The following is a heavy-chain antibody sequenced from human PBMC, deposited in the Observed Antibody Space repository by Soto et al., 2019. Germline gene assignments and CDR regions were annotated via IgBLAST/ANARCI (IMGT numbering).Heavy chain of an antibody. CDR1: GGTFSSYT. CDR3: ARNTRGQLDPEAH. V-gene: IGHV1-69*02. Sequence: QVQLVQSGAEVKKPGASVKVSCKASGGTFSSYTISWVRQAPGQGLEWMGRIIPILGIANYAQKFQGRVTITGDKSPSTADMELSSLRSEDTAVYYCARNTRGQLDPEAHWGQGTLVTVSS. J-gene: IGHJ4*02. D-gene: IGHD1-1*01. CDR2: IIPILGIA.